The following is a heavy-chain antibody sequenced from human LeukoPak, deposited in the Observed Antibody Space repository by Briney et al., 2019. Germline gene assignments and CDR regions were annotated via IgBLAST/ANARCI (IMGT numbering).Heavy chain of an antibody. J-gene: IGHJ2*01. D-gene: IGHD6-19*01. CDR1: GFTFSNFA. CDR2: ITGSGTST. CDR3: XXXXFIAVGNWYFDL. V-gene: IGHV3-23*01. Sequence: GGSLRLSCAASGFTFSNFAMSWVRQAPGKGLEWVSTITGSGTSTFYADSVKARFTISRDNARNSLYLQMNSLRADDTAVYYXXXXXFIAVGNWYFDLWGRGTLVTVSS.